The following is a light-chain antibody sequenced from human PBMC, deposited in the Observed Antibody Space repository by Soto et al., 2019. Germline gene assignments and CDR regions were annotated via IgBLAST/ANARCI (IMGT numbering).Light chain of an antibody. Sequence: SYELTQSPSVSVAPGKTARITCGGNNIGTKSVHWYQQKPGQAPVLVIYSDNDRPSGIPARFSGYNSGHTATLTISRVEAGDEADYYCQLWDNAGDRVLFGGGTKLTVL. V-gene: IGLV3-21*04. CDR3: QLWDNAGDRVL. CDR1: NIGTKS. CDR2: SDN. J-gene: IGLJ2*01.